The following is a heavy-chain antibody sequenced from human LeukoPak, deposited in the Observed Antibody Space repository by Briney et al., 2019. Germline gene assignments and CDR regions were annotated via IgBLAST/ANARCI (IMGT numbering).Heavy chain of an antibody. J-gene: IGHJ4*02. D-gene: IGHD4-11*01. V-gene: IGHV3-23*01. CDR2: ISGSGANT. CDR1: GFTFSNYG. CDR3: AKAKSYYSNYDY. Sequence: GGSLRLSCAASGFTFSNYGMSWVRQAPGKGLERVSVISGSGANTYYADSVKGRFTISRDNTKNTLYLQVNSLRAEDTAVYYCAKAKSYYSNYDYWGQGTLVTVSS.